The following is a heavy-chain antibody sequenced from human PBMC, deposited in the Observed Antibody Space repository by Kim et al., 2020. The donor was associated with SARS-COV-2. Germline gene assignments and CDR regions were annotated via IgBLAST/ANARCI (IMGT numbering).Heavy chain of an antibody. CDR3: ARGSGSYFYFV. CDR1: GGSISSYY. CDR2: NYYSGST. J-gene: IGHJ1*01. V-gene: IGHV4-59*01. D-gene: IGHD3-10*01. Sequence: SETLSLTCTVPGGSISSYYWSWIRQPPGKGLEWIGYNYYSGSTNYNPSLKSRVTISVDTSKNQFSLKLSSVTAADTPVYYCARGSGSYFYFVWGQGTRVT.